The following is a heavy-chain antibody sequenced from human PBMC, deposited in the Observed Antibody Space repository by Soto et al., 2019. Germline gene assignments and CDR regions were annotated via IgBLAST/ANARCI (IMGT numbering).Heavy chain of an antibody. V-gene: IGHV2-5*02. CDR1: GFSLTTTSMG. J-gene: IGHJ4*02. CDR3: AHAGDYDLLSFDH. Sequence: QITLKESGPPLVRPAQTLTLTCAFSGFSLTTTSMGGAWLRQPPGKALEWLALIYWDDDQRYSPSLKDRLTISKDTSRSRVVLTISNMNPEDTGTYFCAHAGDYDLLSFDHWGPGTLVTVSS. D-gene: IGHD4-17*01. CDR2: IYWDDDQ.